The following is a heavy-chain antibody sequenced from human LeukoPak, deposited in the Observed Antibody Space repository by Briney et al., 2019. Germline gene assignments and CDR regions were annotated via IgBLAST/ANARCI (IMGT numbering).Heavy chain of an antibody. Sequence: PSETQSLTCTVSGGSISSYYWSWIRQPPGKGLEWIGYIYYSGSTNYNPSLKSRVTISVDTSKNQFSLKLSSVTAADTAVYYCARDFDYRGFDPWGQGTLVTVSS. CDR2: IYYSGST. J-gene: IGHJ5*02. CDR1: GGSISSYY. CDR3: ARDFDYRGFDP. V-gene: IGHV4-59*01. D-gene: IGHD3-9*01.